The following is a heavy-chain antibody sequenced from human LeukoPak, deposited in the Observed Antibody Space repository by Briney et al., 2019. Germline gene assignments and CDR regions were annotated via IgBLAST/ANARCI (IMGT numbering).Heavy chain of an antibody. Sequence: LETLSLTCAVYGGSFSGYYWSWIRQPPGKGLEWIGEINHSGSTNYNPSLKSRVTISVDTSKNQFSLKLSSVTAADTAVYYRARGNRFRGVFLRLHYFDYWGQGTLVTVSS. J-gene: IGHJ4*02. CDR3: ARGNRFRGVFLRLHYFDY. CDR2: INHSGST. V-gene: IGHV4-34*01. CDR1: GGSFSGYY. D-gene: IGHD3-10*01.